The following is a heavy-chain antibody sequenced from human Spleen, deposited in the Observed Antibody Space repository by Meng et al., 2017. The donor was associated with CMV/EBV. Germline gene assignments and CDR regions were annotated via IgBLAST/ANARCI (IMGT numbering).Heavy chain of an antibody. CDR3: TRHPSTGVGTRPFDS. D-gene: IGHD4-23*01. Sequence: SGFTFSDYYMSWIRQAPGKGLEWVSYISSSGSTIYYADSVKGRFTISRDNFQNTLYLQMNSLRAEDTAVYYCTRHPSTGVGTRPFDSWGQGTLVTVSS. V-gene: IGHV3-11*01. J-gene: IGHJ4*02. CDR1: GFTFSDYY. CDR2: ISSSGSTI.